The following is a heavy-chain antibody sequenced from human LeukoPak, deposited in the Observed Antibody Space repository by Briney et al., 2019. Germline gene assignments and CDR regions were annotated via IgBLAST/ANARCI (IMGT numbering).Heavy chain of an antibody. CDR1: GFSFSTYE. J-gene: IGHJ6*04. D-gene: IGHD2-15*01. CDR2: ISSSGSAI. V-gene: IGHV3-48*03. CDR3: VRGLVVAATPPYSYYGMDV. Sequence: GGSLRLSCAASGFSFSTYEMNWVRQAPGKGLEWLSYISSSGSAIYSADSVKGRFTISRDNAKNSLYLQMNSLRGEDTAVYYCVRGLVVAATPPYSYYGMDVWGKGTTVTVSS.